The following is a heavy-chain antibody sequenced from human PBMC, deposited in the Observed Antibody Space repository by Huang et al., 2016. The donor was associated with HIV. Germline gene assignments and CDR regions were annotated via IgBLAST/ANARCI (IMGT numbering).Heavy chain of an antibody. CDR3: ARGIRYFGVVAYFDY. J-gene: IGHJ4*02. CDR1: GFTFSRYS. Sequence: EVQLVESGGGLVQPGGSLRLSCAASGFTFSRYSMNWVRQAPGKGLEWVSYISSSSSTKYYSDSGKGRFTISRDNAKNSLFLQMNSLRDEDTAVYYCARGIRYFGVVAYFDYWGQGALVTVSS. D-gene: IGHD3-3*01. CDR2: ISSSSSTK. V-gene: IGHV3-48*02.